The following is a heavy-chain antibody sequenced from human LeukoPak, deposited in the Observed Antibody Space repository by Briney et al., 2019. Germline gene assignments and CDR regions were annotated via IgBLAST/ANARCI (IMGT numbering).Heavy chain of an antibody. CDR1: GYTFTSYD. J-gene: IGHJ4*02. Sequence: ASVKVSCKASGYTFTSYDINRVPQATGQGLEWMGWMNPNSGNTGYAQKFQGRVTMTRNTSISKAYMELSSLRSEDTVVYYCARAPDGYNDYWGQGTLVTVSS. CDR3: ARAPDGYNDY. D-gene: IGHD5-24*01. V-gene: IGHV1-8*01. CDR2: MNPNSGNT.